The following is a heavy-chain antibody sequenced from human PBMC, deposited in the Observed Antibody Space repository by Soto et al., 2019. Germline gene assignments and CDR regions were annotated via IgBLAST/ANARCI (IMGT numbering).Heavy chain of an antibody. CDR2: IYYSGST. D-gene: IGHD5-18*01. J-gene: IGHJ4*02. CDR3: ARGAAMGPYYFDY. CDR1: GGSISSYH. V-gene: IGHV4-59*01. Sequence: QVQLQESGPGLVTSSETLSLTCTVSGGSISSYHWDWIRQPPGKGLEWIGYIYYSGSTNYNPSLKSRVTISVDTSKNQCSLKLNSVTAADTAVYYCARGAAMGPYYFDYWCQGTLVTVSS.